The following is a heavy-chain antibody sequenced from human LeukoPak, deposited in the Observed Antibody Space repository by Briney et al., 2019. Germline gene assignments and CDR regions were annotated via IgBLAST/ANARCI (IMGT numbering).Heavy chain of an antibody. D-gene: IGHD3-16*02. Sequence: SETLSLTCTVSGGYISSYYWRWIRQPPGEGLEGIGYVYYTGSTNYHPSLKSRVSISVDTSKNQFSLKLSSVTAADTAVYYCARDENGYVWGSFRAWGQGTLVTVSS. V-gene: IGHV4-59*12. CDR1: GGYISSYY. J-gene: IGHJ5*02. CDR3: ARDENGYVWGSFRA. CDR2: VYYTGST.